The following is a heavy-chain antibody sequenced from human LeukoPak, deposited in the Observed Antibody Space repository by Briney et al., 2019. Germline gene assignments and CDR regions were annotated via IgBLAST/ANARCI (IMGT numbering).Heavy chain of an antibody. Sequence: GGSLRLSCETSGFIFSNCWMTWVRQAPGKGLEWVANVKTDASEKYYADSVKGRFTISRDNAKMSLYLQMNSLRVEDTAVYYCATYSTRNAREFQSWGQGTLVTVSS. V-gene: IGHV3-7*01. CDR2: VKTDASEK. CDR3: ATYSTRNAREFQS. CDR1: GFIFSNCW. D-gene: IGHD4-11*01. J-gene: IGHJ1*01.